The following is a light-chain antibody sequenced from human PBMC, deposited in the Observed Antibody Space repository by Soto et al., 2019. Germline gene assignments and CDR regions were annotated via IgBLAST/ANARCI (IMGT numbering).Light chain of an antibody. Sequence: QSVLTQPPSASGTPGQRVTISCSGSNSNIGSNTVNWYQQFPGTAPKLLIHNNNHRPSGVPDRFSGSKSGTSASLAISGLQSEDDADYYCASWDDSLNGDGFGTGTKVTVL. J-gene: IGLJ1*01. CDR2: NNN. CDR3: ASWDDSLNGDG. CDR1: NSNIGSNT. V-gene: IGLV1-44*01.